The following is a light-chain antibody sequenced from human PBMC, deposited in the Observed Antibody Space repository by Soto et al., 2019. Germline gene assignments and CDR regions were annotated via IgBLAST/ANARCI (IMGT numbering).Light chain of an antibody. CDR2: DAS. J-gene: IGKJ1*01. Sequence: IVLTQSPVTLALSPGESAVLSCRASQSVSTSVAWYQHKVGQAPRLFIYDASKRAPGIPPRFTGSWSGTDFTLTISSPEPEDIAVYYCQVRDVWPSFGQGTKVEIK. CDR1: QSVSTS. CDR3: QVRDVWPS. V-gene: IGKV3-11*01.